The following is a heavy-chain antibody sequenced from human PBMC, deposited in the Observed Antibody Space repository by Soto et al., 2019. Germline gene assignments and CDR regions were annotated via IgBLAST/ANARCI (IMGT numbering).Heavy chain of an antibody. CDR2: INPSSGGT. CDR3: ARFALNLVDP. Sequence: ASVKVSCKASGYTFTAFYIHWVGQAPGQGLEWMGGINPSSGGTKYAQKFQGRVNMTRDTSTSTVYMELSSLRSDDTAVYYCARFALNLVDPWGQGTPVTVSS. CDR1: GYTFTAFY. J-gene: IGHJ5*02. V-gene: IGHV1-2*02.